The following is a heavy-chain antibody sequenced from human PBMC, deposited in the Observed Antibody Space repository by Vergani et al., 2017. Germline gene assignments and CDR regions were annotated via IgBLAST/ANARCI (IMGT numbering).Heavy chain of an antibody. Sequence: QVQVVQSGAEVKKSGASVKVSCKTSGYTFSNYYMHWVRQAPGQGLEWMGIINPSGGHTNYAQKFQGRVNMTRDTSTDAVYMGLSSLRSEDTAIYYCARGDYGILTGYRYWGQGTLVTVSA. CDR2: INPSGGHT. CDR1: GYTFSNYY. V-gene: IGHV1-46*03. J-gene: IGHJ4*02. CDR3: ARGDYGILTGYRY. D-gene: IGHD3-9*01.